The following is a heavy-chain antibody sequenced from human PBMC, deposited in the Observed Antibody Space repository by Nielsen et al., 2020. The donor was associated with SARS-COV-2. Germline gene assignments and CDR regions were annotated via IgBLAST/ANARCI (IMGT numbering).Heavy chain of an antibody. V-gene: IGHV1-69*06. CDR2: IIPVFATT. CDR3: ARPPRMYSSGWYGFIAEYFQH. CDR1: GGSFSKSA. D-gene: IGHD6-19*01. Sequence: SVKVSCKPSGGSFSKSAFNWVRQAPGQGLEWMGGIIPVFATTNYAQKFQGRVTITADKSTSTAYMELSSLRSEDTAVYYCARPPRMYSSGWYGFIAEYFQHWGQGTLVTVSS. J-gene: IGHJ1*01.